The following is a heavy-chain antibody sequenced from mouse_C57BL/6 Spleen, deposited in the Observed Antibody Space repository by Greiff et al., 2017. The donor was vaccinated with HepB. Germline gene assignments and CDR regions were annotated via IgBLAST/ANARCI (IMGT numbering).Heavy chain of an antibody. D-gene: IGHD1-1*01. J-gene: IGHJ2*01. CDR2: IYPGSGST. CDR1: GYTFTSYW. Sequence: QVQLQQPGAELVKPGASVKMSCKASGYTFTSYWITWVKQRPGQGLEWIGDIYPGSGSTIYNEKFKSKATLTVDTSSSTAYMQRSSLTSEDSAVYYCATLEGHYYGSSYDYFDYWGQGTTLTVSS. V-gene: IGHV1-55*01. CDR3: ATLEGHYYGSSYDYFDY.